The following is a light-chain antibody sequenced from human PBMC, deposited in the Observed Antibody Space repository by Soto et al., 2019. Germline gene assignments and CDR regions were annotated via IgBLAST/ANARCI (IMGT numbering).Light chain of an antibody. V-gene: IGLV2-14*01. J-gene: IGLJ2*01. CDR1: SNDVGGYNY. Sequence: QSALTQPASVSGSPGQSITISCTGTSNDVGGYNYVSWYQQHPGKAPKLMIYDVSNRPSGVSNRFSGSKSGNTPSLTISGLQAEDEADYYCSSYTSSSTLVFGGGTKLTVL. CDR2: DVS. CDR3: SSYTSSSTLV.